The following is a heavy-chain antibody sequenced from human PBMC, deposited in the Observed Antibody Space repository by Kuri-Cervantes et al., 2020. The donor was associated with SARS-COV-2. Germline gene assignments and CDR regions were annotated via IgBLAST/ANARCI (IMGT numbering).Heavy chain of an antibody. Sequence: ASVKVSCKASGYTFTSYYMHWVRQAPGQGLEWMGWINPNSGGTNYAQKFQGRVTMTRDTSISTAYMELSRLRSDDTAVYYCARDLRYVVVVAASVGDWGQGTLVTVSS. CDR3: ARDLRYVVVVAASVGD. CDR1: GYTFTSYY. D-gene: IGHD2-15*01. J-gene: IGHJ4*02. V-gene: IGHV1-2*02. CDR2: INPNSGGT.